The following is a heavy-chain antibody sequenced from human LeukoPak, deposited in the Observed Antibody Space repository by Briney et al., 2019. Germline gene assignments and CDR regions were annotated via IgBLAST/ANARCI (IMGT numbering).Heavy chain of an antibody. CDR3: ARGRNSFSIFGVVLNWFDP. Sequence: SETLSLTCTVSGGSISSYYWSWIRQPPGKGLEWIGEINHSGSTNYNPSLKSRVTISVDTSKNQFSLKLSSVTAADTAVYYCARGRNSFSIFGVVLNWFDPWGQGTLVTVSS. CDR2: INHSGST. J-gene: IGHJ5*02. CDR1: GGSISSYY. V-gene: IGHV4-34*01. D-gene: IGHD3-3*01.